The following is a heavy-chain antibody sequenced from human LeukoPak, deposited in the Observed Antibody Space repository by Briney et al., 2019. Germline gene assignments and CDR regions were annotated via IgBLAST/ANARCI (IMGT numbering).Heavy chain of an antibody. CDR1: GFTFSSYA. V-gene: IGHV3-23*01. Sequence: TGGSLRLSCAACGFTFSSYAMSWVRQAPGKGLEWVPAISGSGGSTYYADSVKGRFTISRDNSKNTLYLQMNSLRAEDTAVYYCAKGSLHCSSTSCYAGDAFDIWGQGTMVTVSS. CDR2: ISGSGGST. CDR3: AKGSLHCSSTSCYAGDAFDI. D-gene: IGHD2-2*01. J-gene: IGHJ3*02.